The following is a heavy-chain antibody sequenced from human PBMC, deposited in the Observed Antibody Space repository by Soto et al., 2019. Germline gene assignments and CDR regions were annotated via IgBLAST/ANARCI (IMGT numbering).Heavy chain of an antibody. J-gene: IGHJ4*02. CDR2: IYYSGGT. CDR3: ARVTGMGAEPDY. D-gene: IGHD5-18*01. CDR1: GGSISSGGYY. Sequence: SETLSLTCTVSGGSISSGGYYWSWIRQHPGKGLVWIGYIYYSGGTYYNPSLRSRVTISVETSKKQSALKLSTVSAADTAVYYCARVTGMGAEPDYWGQGTLVTVSS. V-gene: IGHV4-31*03.